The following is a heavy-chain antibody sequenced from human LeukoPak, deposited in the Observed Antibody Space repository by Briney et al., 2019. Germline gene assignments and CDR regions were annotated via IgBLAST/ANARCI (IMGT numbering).Heavy chain of an antibody. CDR1: GFTFSSYW. CDR2: ISYDGSNK. J-gene: IGHJ3*02. V-gene: IGHV3-30*18. Sequence: GGSLRLSCAASGFTFSSYWMHWVRQAPGKGLEWVAVISYDGSNKYYADSVKGRFTISRDNSKSTLYLQMNSLRAEDTAVYYCAKAYSSSSLVDAFDIWGQGTMVTVSS. D-gene: IGHD6-6*01. CDR3: AKAYSSSSLVDAFDI.